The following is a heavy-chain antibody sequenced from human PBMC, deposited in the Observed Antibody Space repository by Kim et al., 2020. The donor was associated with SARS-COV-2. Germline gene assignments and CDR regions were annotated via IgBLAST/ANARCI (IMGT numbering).Heavy chain of an antibody. Sequence: KDRFTSSRDNAKNYRYLQMNSLRAEDTAVYYCARSPGIVGAIYFDYWGQGTLVTVSS. J-gene: IGHJ4*02. D-gene: IGHD1-26*01. CDR3: ARSPGIVGAIYFDY. V-gene: IGHV3-11*03.